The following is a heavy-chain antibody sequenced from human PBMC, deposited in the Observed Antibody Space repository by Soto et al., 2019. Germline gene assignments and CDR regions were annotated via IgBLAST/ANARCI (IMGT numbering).Heavy chain of an antibody. CDR1: GFTFSSYS. CDR3: ARAPYYYDSRGYYAY. CDR2: ISSSSSYI. V-gene: IGHV3-21*01. Sequence: EVQLVESGGGLVKPGGSLRLSCAASGFTFSSYSMNWVRQAPGKGLEWVSPISSSSSYIYYADSVKGRFTISRDNAKNSLYLQMNSLRAEDTAVYFCARAPYYYDSRGYYAYWGQGTLVTVSS. J-gene: IGHJ4*02. D-gene: IGHD3-22*01.